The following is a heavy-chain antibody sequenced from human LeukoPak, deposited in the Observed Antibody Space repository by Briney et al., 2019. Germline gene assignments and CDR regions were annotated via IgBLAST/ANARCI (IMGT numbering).Heavy chain of an antibody. Sequence: GGSLRLSCAASGFTFINAWMSWVRQAPGKGLEWVGRIKSKTDGGTTDYAAPVKGRFTISRDDPKNTLYLQMNSLKTEDTAVYYCTTGFTSYSGSPYWGQGTLVTVSS. CDR3: TTGFTSYSGSPY. CDR1: GFTFINAW. D-gene: IGHD1-26*01. CDR2: IKSKTDGGTT. V-gene: IGHV3-15*01. J-gene: IGHJ4*02.